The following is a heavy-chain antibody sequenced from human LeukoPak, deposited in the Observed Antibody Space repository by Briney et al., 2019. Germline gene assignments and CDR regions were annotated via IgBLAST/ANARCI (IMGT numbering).Heavy chain of an antibody. Sequence: SETLSLTCTVSGGSISSYYWSWIRQPPGKGPEWIGYIYYSGSTNYNPSLKSRVTISVDTSKNQFSLKLSSVTAADTAVYYCARDRRGYSYGKSAGFDYWGQGTLVTVSS. CDR1: GGSISSYY. CDR2: IYYSGST. J-gene: IGHJ4*02. CDR3: ARDRRGYSYGKSAGFDY. V-gene: IGHV4-59*01. D-gene: IGHD5-18*01.